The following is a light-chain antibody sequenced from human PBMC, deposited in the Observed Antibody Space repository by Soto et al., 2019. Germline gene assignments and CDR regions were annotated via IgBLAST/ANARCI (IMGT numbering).Light chain of an antibody. CDR3: QYWDNYSWT. Sequence: EIQMTQSPSNLSASVGDKVTITCRASQSITGWLAWYQQKPGKAPKFLIYKASNLEGGVPSRFSGSGSGTEFTLTISSVQPDDFATYYCQYWDNYSWTFGQGTKVEIK. CDR2: KAS. CDR1: QSITGW. J-gene: IGKJ1*01. V-gene: IGKV1-5*03.